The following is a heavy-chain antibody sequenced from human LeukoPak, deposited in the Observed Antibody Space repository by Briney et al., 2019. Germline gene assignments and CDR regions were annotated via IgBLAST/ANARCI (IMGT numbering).Heavy chain of an antibody. V-gene: IGHV3-30*03. D-gene: IGHD6-19*01. Sequence: QSGGSLRLSCAASGFTFSSYGMHWVRQAPGKGLEWVAVISYDGSNKYYADSVKGRFTISRDNSKNTLYLQMNSLRAEDTAVYYCARAHLISSGWPFDYWGQGTLVTVSS. CDR1: GFTFSSYG. CDR3: ARAHLISSGWPFDY. CDR2: ISYDGSNK. J-gene: IGHJ4*02.